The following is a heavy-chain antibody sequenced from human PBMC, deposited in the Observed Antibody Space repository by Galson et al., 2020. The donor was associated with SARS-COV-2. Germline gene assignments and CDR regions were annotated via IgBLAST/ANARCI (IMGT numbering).Heavy chain of an antibody. Sequence: GGSLRLSCRGSGFTFSNYWMNWVRQAPGQGLEWVANIKQYGSERYYVESVKGRFTISRDNAQNSLYLQMDSLRDDDTAVYFCARGSRFYDFWSGRAEYFQHWAWAPWSPSRQ. CDR3: ARGSRFYDFWSGRAEYFQH. J-gene: IGHJ1*01. D-gene: IGHD3-3*01. CDR2: IKQYGSER. CDR1: GFTFSNYW. V-gene: IGHV3-7*01.